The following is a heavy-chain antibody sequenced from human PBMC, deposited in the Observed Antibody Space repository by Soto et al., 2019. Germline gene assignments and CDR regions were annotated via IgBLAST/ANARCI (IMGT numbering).Heavy chain of an antibody. J-gene: IGHJ6*02. D-gene: IGHD5-12*01. CDR1: GYAITVYY. CDR3: ARAGTIVATEPRAVDV. Sequence: ASVKVSWKASGYAITVYYMHWVRQAPGQGLEWMGWINPNSGGTNYAQKFQGWVTMTRDTSISTAYMELSRLRSDDTAVYYCARAGTIVATEPRAVDVWGQGTTVTVSS. CDR2: INPNSGGT. V-gene: IGHV1-2*04.